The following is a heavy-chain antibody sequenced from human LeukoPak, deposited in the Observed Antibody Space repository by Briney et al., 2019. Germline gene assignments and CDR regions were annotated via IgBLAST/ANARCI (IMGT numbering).Heavy chain of an antibody. V-gene: IGHV5-51*01. D-gene: IGHD3-10*01. J-gene: IGHJ5*02. Sequence: GKSLKISCKGSGYIFTNYWIGWVRQMPGKGLEWMGIIYPGDSHIRYSPSFQGQVTISADKSISTAYLQWSSLKASDTAMYYCARHLWFGELLSWFDPWGQGTLVTVSS. CDR1: GYIFTNYW. CDR2: IYPGDSHI. CDR3: ARHLWFGELLSWFDP.